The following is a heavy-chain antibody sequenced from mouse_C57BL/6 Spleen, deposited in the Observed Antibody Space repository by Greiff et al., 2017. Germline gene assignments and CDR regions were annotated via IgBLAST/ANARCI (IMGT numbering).Heavy chain of an antibody. J-gene: IGHJ4*01. Sequence: EVQLQQSGPELVKPGASVKISCKASGYTFTDYYMNWVKQSHGKSLEWIGDINPNNGGTSYNQKFKGKATLTVDKSSSTAYMELRSLTSEDSAVYYCARKEATVVAENYAMDYWGQGTSVTVSS. CDR1: GYTFTDYY. V-gene: IGHV1-26*01. CDR2: INPNNGGT. D-gene: IGHD1-1*01. CDR3: ARKEATVVAENYAMDY.